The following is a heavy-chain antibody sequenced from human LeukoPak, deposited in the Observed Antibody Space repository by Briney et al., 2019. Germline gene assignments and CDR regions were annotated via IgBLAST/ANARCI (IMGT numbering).Heavy chain of an antibody. Sequence: GGSLKLSCAASGFTFSSYGMHWVRQAPGKGLEWVAVISYDGSNKYYADSVKGRFTISRDNSKNTLYLQMNSLRAEDTAVYYCAKDWSGYSYGNPFDYWGQGTLVTVSS. J-gene: IGHJ4*02. CDR3: AKDWSGYSYGNPFDY. V-gene: IGHV3-30*18. CDR1: GFTFSSYG. CDR2: ISYDGSNK. D-gene: IGHD5-18*01.